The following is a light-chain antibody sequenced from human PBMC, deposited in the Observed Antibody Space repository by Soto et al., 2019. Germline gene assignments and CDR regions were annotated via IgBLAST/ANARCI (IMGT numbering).Light chain of an antibody. V-gene: IGKV1-39*01. Sequence: DIQMPQSPSSLSASVGDRVTITCRASQSIGTYFNWFQQKPGKAPKLLIYSASSLESGVPSRFSGSGSGTHFTLTISSLQRDDFATYYCQQSYSIPLTFGGGTKVEIK. CDR2: SAS. J-gene: IGKJ4*01. CDR1: QSIGTY. CDR3: QQSYSIPLT.